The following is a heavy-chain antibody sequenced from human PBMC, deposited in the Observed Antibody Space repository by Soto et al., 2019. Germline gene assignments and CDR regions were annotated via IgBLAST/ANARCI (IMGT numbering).Heavy chain of an antibody. D-gene: IGHD3-3*01. CDR1: GGTFSSYS. CDR3: ARVSRGYDFWSGYLDKNYYYYGMDV. J-gene: IGHJ6*02. Sequence: ASVKVSWKASGGTFSSYSISWVLQAPGQGLEWMGGIIPIFGTANYAQKFQGRVTITADKSTSTAYMELSSLRSEDTAVYYCARVSRGYDFWSGYLDKNYYYYGMDVWGQGTTVTVSS. V-gene: IGHV1-69*06. CDR2: IIPIFGTA.